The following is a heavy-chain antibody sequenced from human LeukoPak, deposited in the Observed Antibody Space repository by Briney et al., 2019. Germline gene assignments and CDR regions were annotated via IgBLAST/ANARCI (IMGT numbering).Heavy chain of an antibody. CDR3: ARDRYYVPDY. J-gene: IGHJ4*02. CDR1: GFTFSNTW. Sequence: GGSLRLSCAASGFTFSNTWMHWVRQAPGKGLVWVSRIHSDGISTTYADSVKGRCTIPRDNAKNTLYLQMNSLRAEDTAVYYCARDRYYVPDYWGQGTLVTVSS. V-gene: IGHV3-74*03. CDR2: IHSDGIST. D-gene: IGHD3-10*02.